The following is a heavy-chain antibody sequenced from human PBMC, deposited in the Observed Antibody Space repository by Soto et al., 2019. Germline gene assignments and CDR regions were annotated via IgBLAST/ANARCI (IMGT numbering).Heavy chain of an antibody. CDR1: GYTFTSYG. CDR3: AGESSSSCHDY. V-gene: IGHV1-18*01. D-gene: IGHD6-13*01. J-gene: IGHJ4*02. Sequence: QVQLVQSGAEVKKPGASVKVSCKASGYTFTSYGISWVRQAPGQGLEWMGWISAYNGNTNYAQKLQGRVTMTTDTTTSTASMELRSLRSDDTAVYYCAGESSSSCHDYWGQGTLVTVSS. CDR2: ISAYNGNT.